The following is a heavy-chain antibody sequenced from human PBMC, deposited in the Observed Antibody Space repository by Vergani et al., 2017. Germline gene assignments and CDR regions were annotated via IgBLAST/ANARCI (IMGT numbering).Heavy chain of an antibody. CDR3: AKTHDFSSLYSSYNWFDP. Sequence: EVQLVQSGAEVKKPGESLKISCQGSGYSITNYWIAWVRQRTGKGLEWMGIIYAGDSDVRYSPSFQGQVTMSVDKSLSTAYLQWSSLKASDTATYYCAKTHDFSSLYSSYNWFDPWGQGTQVTVSS. J-gene: IGHJ5*02. CDR1: GYSITNYW. CDR2: IYAGDSDV. D-gene: IGHD3-3*01. V-gene: IGHV5-51*03.